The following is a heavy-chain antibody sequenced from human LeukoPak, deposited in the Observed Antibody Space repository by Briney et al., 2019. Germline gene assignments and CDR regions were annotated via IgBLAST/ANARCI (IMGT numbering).Heavy chain of an antibody. CDR1: GGTFSIYA. Sequence: GASVKVSCKASGGTFSIYAISWVRQAPGQALEWMGGIIPIFGTANYAQKFQGRVTITADESTSTAYMELSSLRSEDTAVYYCARARDWAGYSYGFYYWGQGTLVTVSS. J-gene: IGHJ4*02. V-gene: IGHV1-69*13. CDR3: ARARDWAGYSYGFYY. D-gene: IGHD5-18*01. CDR2: IIPIFGTA.